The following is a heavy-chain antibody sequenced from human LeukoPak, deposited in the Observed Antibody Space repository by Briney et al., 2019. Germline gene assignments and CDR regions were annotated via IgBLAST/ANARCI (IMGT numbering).Heavy chain of an antibody. CDR1: GDSISSGGSY. Sequence: SETLSLTCTVSGDSISSGGSYWSWIRQPPGEGLEWIGEINHSGSTNYNPSLKSRVTISVDTSKNQFSLKLSSVTAADTAVYYCASRTRFLGGMDVWGQGTTVTVSS. CDR2: INHSGST. J-gene: IGHJ6*02. CDR3: ASRTRFLGGMDV. V-gene: IGHV4-34*01. D-gene: IGHD3-3*01.